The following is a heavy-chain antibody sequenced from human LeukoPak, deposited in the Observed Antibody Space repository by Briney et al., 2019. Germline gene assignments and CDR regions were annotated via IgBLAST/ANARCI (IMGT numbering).Heavy chain of an antibody. V-gene: IGHV3-66*01. CDR1: GFTVSSDY. CDR2: IYSGGST. CDR3: ASRVVVPAATLAFDI. J-gene: IGHJ3*02. Sequence: GGSLRLSCAASGFTVSSDYISWVRQAPGKVLEWDSVIYSGGSTYYADSVKGRFTISRDNSKNTLYLQMNSLRAEDTAVYYCASRVVVPAATLAFDIWGQGTMVTVSS. D-gene: IGHD2-2*01.